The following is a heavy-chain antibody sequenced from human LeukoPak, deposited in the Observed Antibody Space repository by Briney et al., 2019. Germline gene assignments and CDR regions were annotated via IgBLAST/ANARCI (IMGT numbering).Heavy chain of an antibody. V-gene: IGHV4-39*07. CDR2: IYYSGST. D-gene: IGHD5-12*01. CDR3: ARDPLGGYWFDP. Sequence: PSETLSLTCTVSGGSISSSSYYWGWIRQPPGKGLEWIGSIYYSGSTYYNPSLKSRVTISVDTSKNQISLKLSSVTAADTAVYYCARDPLGGYWFDPWGQGTLVTVSS. CDR1: GGSISSSSYY. J-gene: IGHJ5*02.